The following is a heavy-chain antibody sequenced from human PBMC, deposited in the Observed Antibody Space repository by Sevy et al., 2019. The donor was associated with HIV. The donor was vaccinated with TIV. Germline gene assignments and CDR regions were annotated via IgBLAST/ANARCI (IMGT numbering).Heavy chain of an antibody. Sequence: GGSLRLSCSASGFTFSDYYMSWIRQAPGKGLEWVSYISRSGTTINYADSVKGRFTISRDNAKNSLYLQMNSLRAEDTAVYYCARVRILYADWYFDLWGRSTLVTVSS. V-gene: IGHV3-11*01. CDR3: ARVRILYADWYFDL. D-gene: IGHD2-8*01. CDR2: ISRSGTTI. CDR1: GFTFSDYY. J-gene: IGHJ2*01.